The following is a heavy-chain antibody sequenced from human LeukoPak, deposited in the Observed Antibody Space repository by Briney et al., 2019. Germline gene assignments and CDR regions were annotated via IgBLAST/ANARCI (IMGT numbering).Heavy chain of an antibody. CDR3: ARDLMGIAYRGAFYY. D-gene: IGHD6-13*01. CDR1: GFTFTTYW. CDR2: MKPDGSEI. J-gene: IGHJ4*02. Sequence: GGSLRLSCAASGFTFTTYWMSWVRQAPGKGLEWVANMKPDGSEIFYVDSVKGRFTISRDNAMNTLYLQMNSLRAEDTAVYYCARDLMGIAYRGAFYYWGQGTLVTVSS. V-gene: IGHV3-7*03.